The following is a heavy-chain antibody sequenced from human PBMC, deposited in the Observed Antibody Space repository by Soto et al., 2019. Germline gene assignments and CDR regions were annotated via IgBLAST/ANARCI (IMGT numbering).Heavy chain of an antibody. D-gene: IGHD3-16*02. CDR3: ARVLRDVLSDRYYWYFDL. CDR1: GASISSGGYY. V-gene: IGHV4-31*03. Sequence: QVQLQESGLGLVKPSQTLSLTCTVSGASISSGGYYWGWIRQHPGKGLEWIGFIYYIGTSYYNPSLESRITLSVDTSKNHFSLTLTSVTAADTAVYYCARVLRDVLSDRYYWYFDLWGRGTLVTVSS. J-gene: IGHJ2*01. CDR2: IYYIGTS.